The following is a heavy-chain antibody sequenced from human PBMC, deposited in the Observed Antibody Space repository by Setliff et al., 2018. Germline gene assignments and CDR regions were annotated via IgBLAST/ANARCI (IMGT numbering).Heavy chain of an antibody. CDR2: IFYSGSA. D-gene: IGHD3-10*01. V-gene: IGHV4-59*01. Sequence: PSETLSLTCSVSGGSISPYYWIWIRQSPGKGLEWIGYIFYSGSARYNPSLESRVTMSVDTSKNQFSLKLSSVTAADTAVYYCARGLDYYGSGSYMDYWGQGTL. J-gene: IGHJ4*02. CDR1: GGSISPYY. CDR3: ARGLDYYGSGSYMDY.